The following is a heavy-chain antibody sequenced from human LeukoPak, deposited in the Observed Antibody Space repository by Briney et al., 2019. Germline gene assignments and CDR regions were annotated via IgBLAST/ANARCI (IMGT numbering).Heavy chain of an antibody. CDR3: ARKGMITFGGVIVYYYYYMDV. Sequence: KPSETLSLTCTVSGGSISSYYWSWIRQPPGKGLEWIGYIYYSGSTNYNPSLKSRVTISVDTSKNQFSLKLSSVTAADTAVYYCARKGMITFGGVIVYYYYYMDVWGKGTTVTISS. D-gene: IGHD3-16*02. J-gene: IGHJ6*03. V-gene: IGHV4-59*12. CDR2: IYYSGST. CDR1: GGSISSYY.